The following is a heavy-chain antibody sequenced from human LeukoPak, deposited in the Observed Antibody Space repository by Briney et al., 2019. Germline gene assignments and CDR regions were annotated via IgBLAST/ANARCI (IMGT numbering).Heavy chain of an antibody. Sequence: KPSETLSLTCTVSGGSISSYYWSWIRQPPGKGLEWIGYIYYSGSTNYNPSLKSRVTISVDTSKNQFSLKLSPVTAADTAVYYCARITEYYFDYWGQGTLVTVSS. J-gene: IGHJ4*02. V-gene: IGHV4-59*12. CDR1: GGSISSYY. CDR2: IYYSGST. D-gene: IGHD3-16*01. CDR3: ARITEYYFDY.